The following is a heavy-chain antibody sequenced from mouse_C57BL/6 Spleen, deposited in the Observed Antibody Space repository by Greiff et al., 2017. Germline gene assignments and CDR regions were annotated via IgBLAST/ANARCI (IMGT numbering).Heavy chain of an antibody. CDR1: GYTFTSYP. CDR3: ARDEGFDY. CDR2: ITPSSGYT. Sequence: VQLQQSGAELASPGASVKMSCKASGYTFTSYPMHWVKQRPGQGLEWIGYITPSSGYTKSNQKFKDEATLTADKSSSTAYMQLSSLTSEDSADYDCARDEGFDYWGQGTTLTVAS. V-gene: IGHV1-4*01. J-gene: IGHJ2*01.